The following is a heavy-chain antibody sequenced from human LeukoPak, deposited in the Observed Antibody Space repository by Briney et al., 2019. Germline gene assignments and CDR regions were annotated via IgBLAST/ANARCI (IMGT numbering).Heavy chain of an antibody. J-gene: IGHJ3*02. CDR2: INWNGGST. Sequence: GGSLRLSCAASGFTFDDYGMSWVRQAPGKGLEWVSGINWNGGSTGYADSVKGRFTISRDNAKNSLYLQMNSLRAEDTALYYCARARDLSGGSWDDAFDIWGQGTMVTVSS. D-gene: IGHD2-15*01. CDR1: GFTFDDYG. CDR3: ARARDLSGGSWDDAFDI. V-gene: IGHV3-20*04.